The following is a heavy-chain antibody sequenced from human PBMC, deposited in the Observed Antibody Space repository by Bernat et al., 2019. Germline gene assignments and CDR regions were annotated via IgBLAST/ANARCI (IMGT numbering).Heavy chain of an antibody. V-gene: IGHV3-30-3*01. J-gene: IGHJ4*02. D-gene: IGHD1-26*01. CDR2: ISYDGSNK. CDR3: ARVMVGATTGVDY. CDR1: GFTFSSYA. Sequence: QVQLVESGGGVVQPGRSLRLSCAASGFTFSSYAMHWVRQAPGKGLEWVAVISYDGSNKYYADSVKVRFTISRDNSKNTLYLQMNSLRAEDTAVYKCARVMVGATTGVDYWGQGTLVTVSS.